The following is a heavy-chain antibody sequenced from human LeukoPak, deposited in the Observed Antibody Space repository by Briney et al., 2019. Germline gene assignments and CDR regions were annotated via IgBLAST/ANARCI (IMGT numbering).Heavy chain of an antibody. CDR2: IWYDGTNK. D-gene: IGHD1-26*01. V-gene: IGHV3-33*06. CDR3: AKDSSAYSGSYFDN. Sequence: PGGSLRLSCAASGLTFSSHAMSWVRQAPGKGLEWVAVIWYDGTNKYYADSVKGRFTISRDNSKNTLYLQMNTLRADDTAAYYCAKDSSAYSGSYFDNWGQGTLVTVSS. J-gene: IGHJ4*03. CDR1: GLTFSSHA.